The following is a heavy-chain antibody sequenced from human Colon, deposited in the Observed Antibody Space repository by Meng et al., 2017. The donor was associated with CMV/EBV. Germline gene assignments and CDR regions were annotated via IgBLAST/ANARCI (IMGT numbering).Heavy chain of an antibody. CDR2: IKQDGSEK. D-gene: IGHD6-6*01. J-gene: IGHJ4*02. CDR3: ARTDTSSSGYFDY. V-gene: IGHV3-7*01. Sequence: GESLKISCAASGFTLSNYWMTWFRQAPGKGLEWVANIKQDGSEKYYVGSVKGRFTISRDNAKNSLYLQMNSLRAEDTAVFYCARTDTSSSGYFDYWGQGALVTVSS. CDR1: GFTLSNYW.